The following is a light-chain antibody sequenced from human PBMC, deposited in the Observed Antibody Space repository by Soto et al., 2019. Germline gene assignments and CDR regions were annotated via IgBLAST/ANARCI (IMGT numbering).Light chain of an antibody. Sequence: DIQMTQSPSSLSASVGDRVTITCQASQDITSYLNWYQHKPGKAPKLLIYDASILEAGVPPRFSASGSGTDFTFTISSLQPEDVATYYCQYCGYLPIFCPGTTVDFK. CDR3: QYCGYLPI. V-gene: IGKV1-33*01. CDR2: DAS. CDR1: QDITSY. J-gene: IGKJ3*01.